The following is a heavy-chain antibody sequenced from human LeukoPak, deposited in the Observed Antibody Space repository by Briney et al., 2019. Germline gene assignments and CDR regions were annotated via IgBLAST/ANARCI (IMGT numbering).Heavy chain of an antibody. V-gene: IGHV4-31*03. Sequence: PSETLSLTCTVSGGSISSGGYYWSWIRQHPGKGLEWIGYIYYSGSTYYNPSLKSRVTISVDTSKNQFSLKLSSVTAAYTAVYYCAGGSSWYYFDYWGQGTLVTVSS. CDR1: GGSISSGGYY. D-gene: IGHD6-13*01. CDR3: AGGSSWYYFDY. J-gene: IGHJ4*02. CDR2: IYYSGST.